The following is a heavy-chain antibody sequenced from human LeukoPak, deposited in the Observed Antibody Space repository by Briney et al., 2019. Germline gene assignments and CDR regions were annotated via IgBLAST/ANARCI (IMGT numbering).Heavy chain of an antibody. J-gene: IGHJ6*02. CDR1: RYTFTSYY. V-gene: IGHV1-46*01. D-gene: IGHD2-15*01. CDR2: INPSGGST. Sequence: ASVKVSCKASRYTFTSYYMHWLRQAPGQGLEWMGIINPSGGSTSYAQKFQGRVTMTRDTSTSTVYMELSSLRSEDTAVYYCARDQGSGDYYYYGMDVWGQGTTVTVSS. CDR3: ARDQGSGDYYYYGMDV.